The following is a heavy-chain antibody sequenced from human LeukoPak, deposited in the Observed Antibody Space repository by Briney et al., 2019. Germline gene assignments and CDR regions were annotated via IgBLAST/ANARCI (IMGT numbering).Heavy chain of an antibody. CDR3: ARRWNYGRNYYIDV. Sequence: PSETLSLTCAVYGGSFSNYYWSWLPQPPGKGLEWIGEINDSGKTNYNPSLMSCVTVSVDTSKKQFSLRLTSVTATDTAVYYCARRWNYGRNYYIDVWGKGATVSVSS. CDR2: INDSGKT. D-gene: IGHD1-7*01. CDR1: GGSFSNYY. J-gene: IGHJ6*03. V-gene: IGHV4-34*01.